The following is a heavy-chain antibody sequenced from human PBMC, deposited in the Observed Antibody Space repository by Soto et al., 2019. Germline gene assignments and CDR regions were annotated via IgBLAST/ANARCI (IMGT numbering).Heavy chain of an antibody. CDR2: IYYSGST. J-gene: IGHJ6*02. CDR3: ARQKYPLLRREWYGMDV. D-gene: IGHD2-2*01. V-gene: IGHV4-39*01. CDR1: GGSISSSSYY. Sequence: QLQLQESGPGLVKPSETLSLTCTVSGGSISSSSYYWGWIRQPPGKGLEWIGSIYYSGSTYYNPSLKSRVTISVDTSKNQFSLKLSSVTAADTAVYYCARQKYPLLRREWYGMDVWGQGTTVTVSS.